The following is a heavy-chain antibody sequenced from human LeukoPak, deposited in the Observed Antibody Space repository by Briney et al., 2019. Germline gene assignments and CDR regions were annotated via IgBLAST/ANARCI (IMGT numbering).Heavy chain of an antibody. D-gene: IGHD3-22*01. CDR2: INWNGGST. V-gene: IGHV3-20*04. J-gene: IGHJ3*02. Sequence: GGSLRLSCAASGFTFDDYGMSWVRQAPGKGLERVSGINWNGGSTGYADSVKGRFTISRDNAKNSPYLQMNSLRAEDTALYYCARELLYYDSSGYYGGDAFDIWGEGTMVTVSS. CDR3: ARELLYYDSSGYYGGDAFDI. CDR1: GFTFDDYG.